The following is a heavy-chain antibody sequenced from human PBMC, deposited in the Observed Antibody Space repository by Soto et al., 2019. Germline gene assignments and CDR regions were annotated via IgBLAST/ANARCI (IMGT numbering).Heavy chain of an antibody. D-gene: IGHD3-22*01. Sequence: GSGPTLVNPTETLTLTCTVSGFSLSNARMGVSWIRQPPGKALEWLAHIFSNDEKSYSTSLKSRLTISKDTSKSQVVLTMTNMDPVDTATYYCARVTYYYDSSGYYPDYWGQGTLVTVSS. CDR3: ARVTYYYDSSGYYPDY. CDR2: IFSNDEK. V-gene: IGHV2-26*01. CDR1: GFSLSNARMG. J-gene: IGHJ4*02.